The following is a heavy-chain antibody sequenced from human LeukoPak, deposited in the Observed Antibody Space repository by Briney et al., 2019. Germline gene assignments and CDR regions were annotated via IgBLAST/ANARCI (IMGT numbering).Heavy chain of an antibody. CDR2: ISSKSGYI. CDR3: ARVRTAYYPDY. CDR1: GFTFDTYT. J-gene: IGHJ4*02. D-gene: IGHD3/OR15-3a*01. Sequence: PGGSLRLSCVASGFTFDTYTMNWVRQAPGKGLERVSSISSKSGYIHYADSVKGRFIISRDNAKNSLSLQMNSLRAEDTAVYYCARVRTAYYPDYWGQGTLVTVSS. V-gene: IGHV3-21*01.